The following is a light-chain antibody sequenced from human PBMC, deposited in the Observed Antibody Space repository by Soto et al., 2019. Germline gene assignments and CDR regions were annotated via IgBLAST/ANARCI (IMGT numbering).Light chain of an antibody. CDR1: SSDVGGYNY. V-gene: IGLV2-11*01. CDR3: SSYAASYPFV. CDR2: DVS. J-gene: IGLJ1*01. Sequence: QSALTQPRSVSGSPGQSVTISCTGTSSDVGGYNYVSWYQQHPGKAPKLMIYDVSQRPSGVPDRFSGSKSGNTASLTISGLQAEDGADYYASSYAASYPFVFGTGTKLTVL.